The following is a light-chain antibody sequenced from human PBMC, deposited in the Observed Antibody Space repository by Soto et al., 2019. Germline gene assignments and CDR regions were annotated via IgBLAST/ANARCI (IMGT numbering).Light chain of an antibody. Sequence: QSALTQPASVSGSPGQSITISCTGTSSDVGGYNYVSWYQQHPGKAAKLMIYDVSNRPSGVSNRFSGSKSGNTASLTSSGLLSEDEADYYCSSYTISNTLVFGGGTKLTVL. V-gene: IGLV2-14*01. CDR1: SSDVGGYNY. CDR3: SSYTISNTLV. J-gene: IGLJ2*01. CDR2: DVS.